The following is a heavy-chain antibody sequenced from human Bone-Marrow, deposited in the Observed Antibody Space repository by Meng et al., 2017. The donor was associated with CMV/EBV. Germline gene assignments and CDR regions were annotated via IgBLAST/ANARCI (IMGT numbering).Heavy chain of an antibody. V-gene: IGHV3-9*01. CDR1: GFAFDSYA. Sequence: SLKISCAASGFAFDSYAMHWVRQAPGKGLEYVSGISWNSDNIGYADSVKGRFTISRDNAKNSLYLQMNSLRPEDTALYYCAKEGGGSGWFLGSYYFYGLDVWGRGTTVTGSS. CDR3: AKEGGGSGWFLGSYYFYGLDV. D-gene: IGHD6-19*01. CDR2: ISWNSDNI. J-gene: IGHJ6*04.